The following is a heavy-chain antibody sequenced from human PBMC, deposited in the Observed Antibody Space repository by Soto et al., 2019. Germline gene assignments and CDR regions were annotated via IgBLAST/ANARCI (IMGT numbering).Heavy chain of an antibody. CDR3: AREQGSGYYFDY. D-gene: IGHD3-22*01. V-gene: IGHV4-59*01. CDR2: IYYSGST. Sequence: SETLSLTCTVSGGSISSYYWSWIRQPPGKGLEWIGYIYYSGSTNYNPSLKSRVTISVDTSKNQFSLKLSSVTAADTAVYYCAREQGSGYYFDYWGQGTLVTVSS. J-gene: IGHJ4*02. CDR1: GGSISSYY.